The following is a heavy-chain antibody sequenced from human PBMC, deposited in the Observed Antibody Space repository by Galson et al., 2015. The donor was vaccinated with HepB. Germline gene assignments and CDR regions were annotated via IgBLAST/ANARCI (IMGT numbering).Heavy chain of an antibody. Sequence: SLRLSCAASGFAFSNFAMHWVRQAPGKGLEWVAIISYDGSNKYYADSVKGRFTISRDNSNTTLYLQMNSLRAEDTAVYYCAKAFYGGNSPFQHWGQGTLVTVSS. V-gene: IGHV3-30-3*01. CDR3: AKAFYGGNSPFQH. D-gene: IGHD4-23*01. CDR2: ISYDGSNK. CDR1: GFAFSNFA. J-gene: IGHJ1*01.